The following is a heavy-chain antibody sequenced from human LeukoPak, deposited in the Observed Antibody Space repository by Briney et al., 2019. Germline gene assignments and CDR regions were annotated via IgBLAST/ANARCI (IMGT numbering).Heavy chain of an antibody. V-gene: IGHV4-4*07. J-gene: IGHJ3*02. Sequence: PSETLSLTCTVSGGSISSYYWSWIRQPAGRGLEWLGRIYTSGSTNYNPSLKSRVTMSVDTSKKQCSRKLSSVTFADTAVYYCARDPEGLDASDIWGQGTMVTVSS. D-gene: IGHD1-14*01. CDR1: GGSISSYY. CDR2: IYTSGST. CDR3: ARDPEGLDASDI.